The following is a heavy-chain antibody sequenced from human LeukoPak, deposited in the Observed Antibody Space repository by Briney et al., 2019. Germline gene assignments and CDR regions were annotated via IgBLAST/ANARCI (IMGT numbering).Heavy chain of an antibody. CDR3: AREVAPYYYDSSGYGEGYYFDY. CDR2: ISSSSSYI. D-gene: IGHD3-22*01. Sequence: GGSLRLSCAASGFTFSSYSMNWVRQAPGKGLEWVSSISSSSSYIYYADSVKGRFTISRDNAKNSLYLQMNSLRAEDTAVYYCAREVAPYYYDSSGYGEGYYFDYWGQGTLVTVSS. V-gene: IGHV3-21*01. CDR1: GFTFSSYS. J-gene: IGHJ4*02.